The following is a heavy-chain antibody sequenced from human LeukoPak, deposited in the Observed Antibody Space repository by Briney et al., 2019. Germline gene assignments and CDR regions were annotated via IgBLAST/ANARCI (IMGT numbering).Heavy chain of an antibody. J-gene: IGHJ4*02. V-gene: IGHV3-9*03. Sequence: PGGSLRLSCTASGFTLEDYAMHWVRQAPGKGLEWVSGISWNSGSIGYADSVKGRFTISRDNATNSMYLQMNSLRAEDMALYFCAKDKGGYFYYFDFWGQGTLVTVSS. CDR2: ISWNSGSI. D-gene: IGHD3-22*01. CDR1: GFTLEDYA. CDR3: AKDKGGYFYYFDF.